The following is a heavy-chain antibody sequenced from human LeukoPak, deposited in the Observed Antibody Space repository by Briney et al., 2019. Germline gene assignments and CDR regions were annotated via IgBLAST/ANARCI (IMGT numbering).Heavy chain of an antibody. Sequence: SETLSLTCAVSGGSISDFSWNWIRQPAGKGLEWIGRIYNSGTTNYNPSLKSRVTMSVDTSKNQFSLKVTSMTAADTAVYYCARSATAADDAFDIWGQGTRVIVSS. J-gene: IGHJ3*02. V-gene: IGHV4-4*07. CDR2: IYNSGTT. D-gene: IGHD6-13*01. CDR1: GGSISDFS. CDR3: ARSATAADDAFDI.